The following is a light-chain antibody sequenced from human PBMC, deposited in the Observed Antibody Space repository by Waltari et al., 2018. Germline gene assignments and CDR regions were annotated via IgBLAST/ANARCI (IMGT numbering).Light chain of an antibody. Sequence: QAGLTQPPSMSKDLRQTATLTCTGNSNNVGYQGAAWLQQHQGHPPKLLSYRNNDRPSGISQRFSAARSGNTASLTITGLQPDDEADYDCSAWDSSLSAWVFGGVTKLTVL. CDR1: SNNVGYQG. J-gene: IGLJ3*02. V-gene: IGLV10-54*01. CDR3: SAWDSSLSAWV. CDR2: RNN.